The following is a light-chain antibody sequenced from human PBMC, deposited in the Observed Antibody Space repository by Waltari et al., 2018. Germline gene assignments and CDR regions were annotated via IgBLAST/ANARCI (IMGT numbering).Light chain of an antibody. Sequence: DIQMTQSPSSLSASVGDRVSITFRSSQTVSKFLNWYQQKPGEAPKLLIYAASTLQSGVPSRFRGGGSGTDFTLIISSLQPDDFATYFCQQTYTTPWTFGQGTRVDI. J-gene: IGKJ1*01. CDR3: QQTYTTPWT. V-gene: IGKV1-39*01. CDR1: QTVSKF. CDR2: AAS.